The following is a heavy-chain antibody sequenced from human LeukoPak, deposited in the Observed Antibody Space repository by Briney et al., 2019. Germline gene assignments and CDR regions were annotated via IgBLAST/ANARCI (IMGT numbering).Heavy chain of an antibody. J-gene: IGHJ6*02. Sequence: ASVKVSCKASGYTFTSYGISWVRQAPGQGLEWMGWISAYNGNTNYAQKLQGRVTMTRDTSTSTVYMELSSLRSEDTAVYYCARGWTVTPYYYYYGMDVWGQGTTVTVSS. CDR2: ISAYNGNT. V-gene: IGHV1-18*01. CDR1: GYTFTSYG. D-gene: IGHD4-17*01. CDR3: ARGWTVTPYYYYYGMDV.